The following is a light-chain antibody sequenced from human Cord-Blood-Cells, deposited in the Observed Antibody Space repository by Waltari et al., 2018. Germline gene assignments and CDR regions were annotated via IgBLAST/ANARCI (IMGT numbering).Light chain of an antibody. CDR3: QQYNSNPYT. CDR2: DAS. V-gene: IGKV1-5*01. CDR1: QSISSW. Sequence: DIQMTQSPSTLSASVGDRVTITCRASQSISSWLAWYQQKPRKAPKLLIYDASSLESGVPSRFSGSGSGTEFTLTIISLQPDDFATYYCQQYNSNPYTFGQGTKLEIK. J-gene: IGKJ2*01.